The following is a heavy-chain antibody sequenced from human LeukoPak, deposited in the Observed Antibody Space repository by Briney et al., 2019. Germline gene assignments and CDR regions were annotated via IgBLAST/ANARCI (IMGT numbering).Heavy chain of an antibody. V-gene: IGHV1-46*01. D-gene: IGHD3-22*01. Sequence: GASVKVSCKASGYTFTSYYMHWVRQAPGQGLEWMGIINPSGGSTIYAQKFQGRVTMTEDTSTDTAYMELSSLRSEDTAVYYCATAARTGATMIVDYFDYWGQGTLVTVSS. CDR1: GYTFTSYY. CDR2: INPSGGST. CDR3: ATAARTGATMIVDYFDY. J-gene: IGHJ4*02.